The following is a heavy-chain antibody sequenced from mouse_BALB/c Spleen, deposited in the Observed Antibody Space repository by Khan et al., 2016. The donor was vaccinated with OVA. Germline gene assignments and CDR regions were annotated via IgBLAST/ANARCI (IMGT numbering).Heavy chain of an antibody. CDR2: INTYTGEP. Sequence: QIQLVQSGPELKKPGETVKISCKASAYTFTNYGMNWVKQAPGKGLKWMGWINTYTGEPTYTDDFKGRFAFSLENSASTAYLQINHLKNEDMATYFCARGASYWYFDVWGAGTTVTVSS. CDR3: ARGASYWYFDV. J-gene: IGHJ1*01. CDR1: AYTFTNYG. V-gene: IGHV9-1*02.